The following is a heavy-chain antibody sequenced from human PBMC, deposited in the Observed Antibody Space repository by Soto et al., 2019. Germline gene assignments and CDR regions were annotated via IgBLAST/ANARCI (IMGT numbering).Heavy chain of an antibody. V-gene: IGHV1-18*01. CDR3: ARIISGYDHLGYYYYMDV. CDR2: ISAYNGNT. Sequence: GASVKVSCKASGYTFTSYGISWVRQAPGQGLEWMGWISAYNGNTNYAQKLQGRVTMTTDTSTSTAYMELRSLRSDDTAVYYCARIISGYDHLGYYYYMDVWGKGPTVTVSS. CDR1: GYTFTSYG. D-gene: IGHD5-12*01. J-gene: IGHJ6*03.